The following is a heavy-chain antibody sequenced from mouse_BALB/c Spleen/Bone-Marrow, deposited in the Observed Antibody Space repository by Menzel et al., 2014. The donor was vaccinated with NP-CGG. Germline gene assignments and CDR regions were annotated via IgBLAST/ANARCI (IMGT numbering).Heavy chain of an antibody. CDR1: GFAFNGYD. CDR2: ISSGGSNT. D-gene: IGHD2-2*01. V-gene: IGHV5-12-1*01. J-gene: IGHJ4*01. CDR3: ARQRGYAYAMDY. Sequence: EVKLVESGGGLVKPGGSLKLSCAASGFAFNGYDMSWVRQTPEKRLEWVAYISSGGSNTYYPDTVKGRFTISRDNAKNTLYLQMNSLKSEDTAMYYCARQRGYAYAMDYWGQGTSVTVSS.